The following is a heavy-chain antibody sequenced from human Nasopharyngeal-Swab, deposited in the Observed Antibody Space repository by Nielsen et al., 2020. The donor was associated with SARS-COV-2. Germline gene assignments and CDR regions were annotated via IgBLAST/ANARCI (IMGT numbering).Heavy chain of an antibody. CDR2: INHSGST. Sequence: SETLSLTCAVYGGSFSGYYWSRIRQPPGKGLEWIGEINHSGSTNYNPSLKSRVTISVDTSKNQFSLKLSSVTAADTAVYYCARVGYSNYGEGFDYWGQGTLVTVSS. CDR1: GGSFSGYY. V-gene: IGHV4-34*01. J-gene: IGHJ4*02. D-gene: IGHD4-11*01. CDR3: ARVGYSNYGEGFDY.